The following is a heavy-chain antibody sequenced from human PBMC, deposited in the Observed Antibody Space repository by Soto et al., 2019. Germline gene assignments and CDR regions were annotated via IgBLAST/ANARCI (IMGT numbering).Heavy chain of an antibody. J-gene: IGHJ6*02. CDR1: GDGIASYD. CDR3: ARGNVPRFSYYYGMDV. D-gene: IGHD3-3*01. V-gene: IGHV1-8*01. CDR2: MNPNSGKT. Sequence: GASVELCWKERGDGIASYDMRWVRQEKRQGLEWMGWMNPNSGKTGYTQKFQGRVTMTRDTAISTAYMELSRLRSEDTAVYYCARGNVPRFSYYYGMDVWGQGTTVTVSS.